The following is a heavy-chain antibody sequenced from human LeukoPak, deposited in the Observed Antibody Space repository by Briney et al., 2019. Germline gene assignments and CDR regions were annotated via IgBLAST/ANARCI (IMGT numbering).Heavy chain of an antibody. Sequence: GGSLRLSCAASGFTFSGTTMHWVRQASGKGLEWVGRIRSKANSYATAFGASVKGRFTISRDDSKNTAYLQMNSLRAEDTAVYYCAREKIRGVIIANWFDPWGQGTLVTVSS. CDR2: IRSKANSYAT. CDR1: GFTFSGTT. D-gene: IGHD3-10*01. V-gene: IGHV3-73*01. J-gene: IGHJ5*02. CDR3: AREKIRGVIIANWFDP.